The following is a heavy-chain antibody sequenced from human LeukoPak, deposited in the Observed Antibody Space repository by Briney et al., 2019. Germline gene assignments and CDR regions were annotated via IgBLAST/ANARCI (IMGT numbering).Heavy chain of an antibody. CDR1: GFTFDDYA. V-gene: IGHV3-9*03. CDR2: ISWNSGSI. J-gene: IGHJ4*02. D-gene: IGHD4-23*01. CDR3: AKDGSSSYGGTTGFDY. Sequence: PGRSLRLSCAASGFTFDDYAMHWVRQAPGKGLEWVSGISWNSGSIGYAASVKGRFTISRDNAKNSLYLQMNSLRAEDMALYYCAKDGSSSYGGTTGFDYWGQGTLVTVSS.